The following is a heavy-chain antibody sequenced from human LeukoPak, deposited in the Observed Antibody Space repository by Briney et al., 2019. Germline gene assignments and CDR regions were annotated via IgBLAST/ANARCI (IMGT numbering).Heavy chain of an antibody. J-gene: IGHJ4*02. CDR3: ARYCSGGSCYGFN. V-gene: IGHV4-34*01. CDR1: GGSFSGYY. CDR2: INHSGST. Sequence: PSDTLSLICAVYGGSFSGYYWSWIRQPPGKGLEWIGEINHSGSTNYNPSLKSRVTISVDTSKNQFCLMLSSVTAADTAVYYCARYCSGGSCYGFNWGQGTLVTVSS. D-gene: IGHD2-15*01.